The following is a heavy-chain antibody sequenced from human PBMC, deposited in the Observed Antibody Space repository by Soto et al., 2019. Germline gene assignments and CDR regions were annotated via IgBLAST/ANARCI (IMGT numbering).Heavy chain of an antibody. CDR1: GGSLSRSGYH. D-gene: IGHD2-15*01. CDR2: IYYSGST. CDR3: AKDQYCSGGSCPYGMDV. Sequence: SETLCPSCTVSGGSLSRSGYHGSWIRQHPGKGLEWIGYIYYSGSTYYNPSLKSRVTISVDTSKNQFSLKLSSVTAADTAVYYCAKDQYCSGGSCPYGMDVWGQGTTVT. J-gene: IGHJ6*02. V-gene: IGHV4-31*03.